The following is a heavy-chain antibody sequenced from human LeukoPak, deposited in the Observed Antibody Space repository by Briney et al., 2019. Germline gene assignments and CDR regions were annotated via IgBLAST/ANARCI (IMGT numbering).Heavy chain of an antibody. V-gene: IGHV4-34*01. CDR3: ARLKGYGSGNNWFDP. D-gene: IGHD3-10*01. Sequence: SETLSLTCAVYGGSFSGYYWSWIRQPPGKGLEWIGEINHSGSTNYNPSLKSRVTISVDTSKNQFSLKLSSVTAADTAVYYCARLKGYGSGNNWFDPWGQGTLVTVSS. J-gene: IGHJ5*02. CDR1: GGSFSGYY. CDR2: INHSGST.